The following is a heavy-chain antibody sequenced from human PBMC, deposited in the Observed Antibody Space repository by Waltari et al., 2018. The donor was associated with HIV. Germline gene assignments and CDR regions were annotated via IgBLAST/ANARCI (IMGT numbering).Heavy chain of an antibody. CDR3: ATVDRGSGSDRGWFDP. Sequence: QLLLQESGPGLVKRSETLSLTCTVSGGPISSSSYYWGWIRQPPGKDLEWIGIIYYSGGTYFNPSLTSRVTISVDTSKNQSSLKFSSVTAADTAVYYCATVDRGSGSDRGWFDPWGQGTLVTVSS. V-gene: IGHV4-39*07. CDR2: IYYSGGT. D-gene: IGHD3-10*01. J-gene: IGHJ5*02. CDR1: GGPISSSSYY.